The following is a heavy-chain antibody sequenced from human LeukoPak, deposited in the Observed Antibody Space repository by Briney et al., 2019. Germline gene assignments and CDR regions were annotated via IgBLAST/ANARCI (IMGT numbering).Heavy chain of an antibody. CDR3: AREFGGNGWFDP. CDR2: IYYSGST. Sequence: SETLSLTCTVSGGSISSYYWSWIRQPPGKGLEWIGYIYYSGSTNYNPSLKSRVTISVDTSKNQFSLKLSSVTAADTAAYYCAREFGGNGWFDPWGQGTLVTVSS. V-gene: IGHV4-59*01. D-gene: IGHD4-23*01. J-gene: IGHJ5*02. CDR1: GGSISSYY.